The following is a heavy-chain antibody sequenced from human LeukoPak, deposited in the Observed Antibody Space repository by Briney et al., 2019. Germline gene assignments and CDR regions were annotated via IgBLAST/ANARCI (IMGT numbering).Heavy chain of an antibody. V-gene: IGHV3-30*02. J-gene: IGHJ4*02. Sequence: VGSLGLSCAASGFTFSSYGMHWVRQAPGKGLEWVAFIRCDGSNKYYADSVKGRFTISRDNSKNTLYLQMNSLRAEDTAVYYCAKDHSGSYLDYWGQGTLVTVSS. CDR3: AKDHSGSYLDY. CDR2: IRCDGSNK. D-gene: IGHD1-26*01. CDR1: GFTFSSYG.